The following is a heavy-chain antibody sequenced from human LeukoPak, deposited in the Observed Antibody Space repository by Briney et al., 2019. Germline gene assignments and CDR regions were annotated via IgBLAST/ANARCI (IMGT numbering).Heavy chain of an antibody. CDR1: GGSISSYY. D-gene: IGHD1-20*01. Sequence: SETLSLTCTVSGGSISSYYWSWIRQPPGKGLEWIGYIYYSGSTNYNPSLKSRVTISVDTSKNQFSLKLSSVTAADTAVYYCARDPLGITGNYFDYWGQGTLVTVSS. CDR3: ARDPLGITGNYFDY. V-gene: IGHV4-59*01. CDR2: IYYSGST. J-gene: IGHJ4*02.